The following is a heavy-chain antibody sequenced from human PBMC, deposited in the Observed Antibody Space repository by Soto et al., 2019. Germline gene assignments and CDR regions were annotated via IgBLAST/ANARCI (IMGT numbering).Heavy chain of an antibody. CDR1: GYSFSDYH. CDR2: INPKSGVT. V-gene: IGHV1-2*04. J-gene: IGHJ6*02. Sequence: SVKVSFKASGYSFSDYHIRWVRQSPGQGLEWLGRINPKSGVTSTAQKFQGWVTMTTDTSISTASMELTRLTSDDTAIYYCARGDSTDCSNGVCSFFYNHDMDVWGQGTTVTVSS. D-gene: IGHD2-8*01. CDR3: ARGDSTDCSNGVCSFFYNHDMDV.